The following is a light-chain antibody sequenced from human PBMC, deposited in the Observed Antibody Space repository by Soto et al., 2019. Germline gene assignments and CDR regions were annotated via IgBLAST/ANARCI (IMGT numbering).Light chain of an antibody. V-gene: IGLV1-40*01. Sequence: QSVLTQPPSVSGAPGQRVTISCTGSSSNIGANYDVHWYQHLPGTAPRLLISGDSNRPSGVPDRFSGSKSGTSASLGITGLQAEDEADYYCQSYDSSLRGWVFGGGTKLT. J-gene: IGLJ3*02. CDR3: QSYDSSLRGWV. CDR1: SSNIGANYD. CDR2: GDS.